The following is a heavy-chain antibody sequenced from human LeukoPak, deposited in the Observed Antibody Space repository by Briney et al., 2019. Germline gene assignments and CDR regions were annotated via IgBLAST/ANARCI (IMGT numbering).Heavy chain of an antibody. CDR2: INPNSGGT. V-gene: IGHV1-2*02. CDR3: ARGPGATASFDY. D-gene: IGHD1-26*01. CDR1: GYTFTGYY. Sequence: VASVKVSCKASGYTFTGYYMHWVRQAPGQGLEWMGWINPNSGGTNYAQKFQGRVTMTRDASISTAYMELSRLRSDDTAVYYCARGPGATASFDYWGQGTLVTVSS. J-gene: IGHJ4*02.